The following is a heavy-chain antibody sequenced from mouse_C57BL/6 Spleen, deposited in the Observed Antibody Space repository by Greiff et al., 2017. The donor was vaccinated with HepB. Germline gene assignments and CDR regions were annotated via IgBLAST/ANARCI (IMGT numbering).Heavy chain of an antibody. V-gene: IGHV1-19*01. CDR3: AREILTTVVAPFDY. J-gene: IGHJ2*01. CDR1: GYTFTDYY. Sequence: EVQGVESGPVLVKPGASVKMSCKASGYTFTDYYMNWVKQSHGKSLEWIGVINPYNGGTSYNQKFKGKATLTVDKSSSTAYMELNSLTSEDSAVYYCAREILTTVVAPFDYWGQGTTLTVSS. D-gene: IGHD1-1*01. CDR2: INPYNGGT.